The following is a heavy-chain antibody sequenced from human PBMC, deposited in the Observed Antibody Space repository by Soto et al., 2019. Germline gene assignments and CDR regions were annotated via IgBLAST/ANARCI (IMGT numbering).Heavy chain of an antibody. CDR1: GFDFSTHA. Sequence: GGSLRLSCAASGFDFSTHALTWVRQAPGKGLEWLSSITNTGITTHYADSVKGRFTISRENSRNTLHLQLNNLRVDDTAVYYCAKGFDYGDTKNIDHWGQGTLVTVSS. CDR3: AKGFDYGDTKNIDH. D-gene: IGHD4-17*01. CDR2: ITNTGITT. J-gene: IGHJ4*02. V-gene: IGHV3-23*01.